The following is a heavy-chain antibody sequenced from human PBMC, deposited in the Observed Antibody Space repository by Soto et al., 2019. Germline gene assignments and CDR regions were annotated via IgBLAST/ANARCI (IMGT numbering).Heavy chain of an antibody. D-gene: IGHD3-3*01. CDR1: GGSISSYY. J-gene: IGHJ4*02. Sequence: PSETLSLTCTVSGGSISSYYWSWIRQPPGKGLEWIGNIYYSGSTNYNPSLKSRVTISVDTSKNQFSLKLSSVTAADTAVYYCGRTYYDFWSGYQFDYWGQGTLVTVSS. V-gene: IGHV4-59*08. CDR3: GRTYYDFWSGYQFDY. CDR2: IYYSGST.